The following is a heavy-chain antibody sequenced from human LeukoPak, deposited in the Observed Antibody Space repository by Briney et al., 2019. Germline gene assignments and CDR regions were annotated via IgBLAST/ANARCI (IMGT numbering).Heavy chain of an antibody. D-gene: IGHD6-13*01. Sequence: GRSLRLSCAASGFTFSSYGMHWVRQAPGKGLEWVAFIRYDGSNKYYADSVKGRFTISRDNSKNTLYLQMNSLRAEDTAVYYCAREVGYSSSWPTGNYFDYWGQGTLVTVSS. CDR1: GFTFSSYG. J-gene: IGHJ4*02. CDR3: AREVGYSSSWPTGNYFDY. CDR2: IRYDGSNK. V-gene: IGHV3-33*08.